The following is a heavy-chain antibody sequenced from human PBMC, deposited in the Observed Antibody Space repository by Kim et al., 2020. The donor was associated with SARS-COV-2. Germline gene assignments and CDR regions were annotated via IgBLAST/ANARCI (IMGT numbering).Heavy chain of an antibody. CDR3: ARGNAIVDRAFDY. D-gene: IGHD2-21*01. Sequence: YYEQKFQGRVTMTRDTSISTVYMELSSLRSDDTAVYYCARGNAIVDRAFDYWGQGTLVTVSS. V-gene: IGHV1-2*02. J-gene: IGHJ4*02.